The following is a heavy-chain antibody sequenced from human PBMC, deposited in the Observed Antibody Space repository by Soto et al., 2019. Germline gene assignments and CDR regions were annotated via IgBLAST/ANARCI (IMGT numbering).Heavy chain of an antibody. CDR1: GFTCSSYS. CDR3: ARDPGLYPRYYFDY. CDR2: ISSSSSYI. V-gene: IGHV3-21*01. J-gene: IGHJ4*02. D-gene: IGHD2-8*01. Sequence: GGSLRLSCAASGFTCSSYSMNWVRQAPGKGLEWVSSISSSSSYIYYADSVKGRFTISRDNAKNSLYLQMNSLRAEDTAVYYCARDPGLYPRYYFDYWGQGTLVTVSS.